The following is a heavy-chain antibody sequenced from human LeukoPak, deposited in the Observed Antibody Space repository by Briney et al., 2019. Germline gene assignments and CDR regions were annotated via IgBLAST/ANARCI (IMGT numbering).Heavy chain of an antibody. CDR1: GGSISSSSYY. CDR2: IYYSGST. V-gene: IGHV4-39*01. Sequence: SETLSLTCTVSGGSISSSSYYWGWIRQPPGKGLEWIGSIYYSGSTYYNPSLKSRVTISVDTSKNQFSLKLSSVTAADTAVYYCARHTPPLYSSSWYAFDIWGQGTMVTVSS. D-gene: IGHD6-13*01. CDR3: ARHTPPLYSSSWYAFDI. J-gene: IGHJ3*02.